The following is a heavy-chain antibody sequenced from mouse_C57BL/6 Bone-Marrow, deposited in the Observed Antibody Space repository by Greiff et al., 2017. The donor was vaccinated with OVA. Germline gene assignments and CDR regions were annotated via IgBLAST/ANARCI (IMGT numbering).Heavy chain of an antibody. J-gene: IGHJ1*03. Sequence: VQLQQSGPELVKPGASVKIPCKASGYTFTDYNMDWVKQSHGKSLEWIGDINPNNGGTIYNQKFKGKATLTVDKSSSTAYMELRSLTSEDTAVYYCARRLLPWYFDVWGTGTTVTVSS. CDR3: ARRLLPWYFDV. V-gene: IGHV1-18*01. D-gene: IGHD2-3*01. CDR1: GYTFTDYN. CDR2: INPNNGGT.